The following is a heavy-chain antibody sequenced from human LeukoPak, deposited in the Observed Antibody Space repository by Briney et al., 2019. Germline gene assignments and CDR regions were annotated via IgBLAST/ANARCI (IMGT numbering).Heavy chain of an antibody. V-gene: IGHV3-7*01. CDR3: ARDVVGSLDY. Sequence: GGSLRLSCAASGFTFSRYWMAWVRQAPGKGREWVANIKGDESARHQADSVRGRFTISRDNTRNSLYLQMTNLRGDDTAVYYCARDVVGSLDYWGQGTLVTVSS. CDR2: IKGDESAR. D-gene: IGHD1-26*01. J-gene: IGHJ4*02. CDR1: GFTFSRYW.